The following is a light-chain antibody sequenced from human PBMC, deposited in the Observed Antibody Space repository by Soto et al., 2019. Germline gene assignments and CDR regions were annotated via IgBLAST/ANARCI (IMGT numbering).Light chain of an antibody. CDR1: SSDVGGYNY. CDR2: EVT. CDR3: TSYTSSSGPVV. V-gene: IGLV2-14*01. Sequence: QSALTQPASVSGSPGQSITISCTGTSSDVGGYNYVSWYQQHPGKVPKLMIYEVTNRPSGVPDRFSGSKSGNTASLTISRLQTEDEADYYCTSYTSSSGPVVFGGGTKLTVL. J-gene: IGLJ2*01.